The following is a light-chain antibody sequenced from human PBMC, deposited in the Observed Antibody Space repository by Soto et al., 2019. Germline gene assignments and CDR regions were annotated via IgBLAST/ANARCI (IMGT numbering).Light chain of an antibody. CDR1: QSVTSSY. CDR2: VAS. CDR3: QQYGSSPWT. Sequence: EIVLTQSPGTLSLSPGERASLSCRASQSVTSSYLAWYQQKPGQAPRLLIYVASNRATGIPDRFSGSGSGKDFTLTINRLEPEDFAVYYCQQYGSSPWTFGQGTRWKSN. V-gene: IGKV3-20*01. J-gene: IGKJ1*01.